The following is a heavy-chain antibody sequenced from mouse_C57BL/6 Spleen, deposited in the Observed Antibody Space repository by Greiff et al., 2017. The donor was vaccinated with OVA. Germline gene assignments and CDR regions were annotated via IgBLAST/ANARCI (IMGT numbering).Heavy chain of an antibody. CDR3: VRHPDITTVVGGNWYFDV. J-gene: IGHJ1*03. CDR1: GFTFSSYG. Sequence: DVQLVESGGDLVKPGGSLKLSCAASGFTFSSYGMSWVRQTPDKRLEWVATISSGGSYTYYPDSVKGRFTFSRANAKNTLYLQMRSLKSEETAVYYCVRHPDITTVVGGNWYFDVWGTGTAVTVSS. D-gene: IGHD1-1*01. V-gene: IGHV5-6*01. CDR2: ISSGGSYT.